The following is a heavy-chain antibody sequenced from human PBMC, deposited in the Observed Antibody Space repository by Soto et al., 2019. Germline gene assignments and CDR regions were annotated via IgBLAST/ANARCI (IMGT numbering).Heavy chain of an antibody. J-gene: IGHJ6*02. CDR2: INHSGST. CDR1: GGSFSGYY. CDR3: ARGHLLNPEAMVRGVIKYYYYGMDV. V-gene: IGHV4-34*01. D-gene: IGHD3-10*01. Sequence: SETLSLTCAVYGGSFSGYYWSWIRQPPGKGLEWIGEINHSGSTNYNPSLKSRVTISVDTSKNQFSLKLSSVTAADTAVFYCARGHLLNPEAMVRGVIKYYYYGMDVWGQGTTVTVSS.